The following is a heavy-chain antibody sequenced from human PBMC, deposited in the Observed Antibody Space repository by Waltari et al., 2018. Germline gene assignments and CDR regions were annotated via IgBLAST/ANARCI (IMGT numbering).Heavy chain of an antibody. J-gene: IGHJ4*02. CDR2: IYYSGGT. D-gene: IGHD5-12*01. V-gene: IGHV4-39*01. Sequence: QLQLQESGPGLVKPSETLSLTCTVPGGSISSSSYYWGWIRHPPGKGLEWIGSIYYSGGTYYNPSLKSRVTISVDTSKHQFSLKLSSVTAADTAVYYCARGYSGYDTRFSFDYWGQGTLVTVSS. CDR3: ARGYSGYDTRFSFDY. CDR1: GGSISSSSYY.